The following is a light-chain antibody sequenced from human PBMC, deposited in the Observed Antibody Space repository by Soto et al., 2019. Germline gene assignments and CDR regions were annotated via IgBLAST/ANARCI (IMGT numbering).Light chain of an antibody. Sequence: EIVLTQSPGTLSLSPGERATLSCRASQSVSSSYLAWYQQKPGQAPRLLIYDASKRATGIPARFSGSGSGTDFTLTISSLEPADFAVYYCQQRSDWPLTFGGGTKVDIK. J-gene: IGKJ4*01. CDR3: QQRSDWPLT. CDR1: QSVSSSY. V-gene: IGKV3D-20*02. CDR2: DAS.